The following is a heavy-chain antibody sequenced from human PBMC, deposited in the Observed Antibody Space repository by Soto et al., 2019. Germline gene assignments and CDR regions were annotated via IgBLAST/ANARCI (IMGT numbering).Heavy chain of an antibody. CDR1: GYTFTGYY. D-gene: IGHD1-7*01. J-gene: IGHJ6*02. CDR2: INPNSGGT. V-gene: IGHV1-2*04. CDR3: ARGPNYLRRHYYYYGMDV. Sequence: ASVKVSCKASGYTFTGYYMHWVRQAPGQGLEWMGWINPNSGGTNYAQKFQGWVTMTRDTSISTAYMELSRLRSDDTAVCYCARGPNYLRRHYYYYGMDVWGQGTTVTVSS.